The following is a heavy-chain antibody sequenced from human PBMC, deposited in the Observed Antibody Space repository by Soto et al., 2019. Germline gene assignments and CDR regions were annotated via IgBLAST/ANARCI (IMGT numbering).Heavy chain of an antibody. CDR1: GGSFSGYY. J-gene: IGHJ1*01. CDR2: INHSGST. D-gene: IGHD2-21*02. CDR3: ARGRYCGGDCAVRYFQH. Sequence: SETLSLTCAVYGGSFSGYYWSWIRQPPGKGLEWIGEINHSGSTNYNPSLKSRVTISVDTSKSQFSLKLSSVTAADTAVYYCARGRYCGGDCAVRYFQHWGQGTLVTVSS. V-gene: IGHV4-34*01.